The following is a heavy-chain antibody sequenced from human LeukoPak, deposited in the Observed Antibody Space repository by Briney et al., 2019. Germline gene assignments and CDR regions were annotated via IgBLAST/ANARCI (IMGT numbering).Heavy chain of an antibody. Sequence: SGTLSLTCTVSGGSISSYYWTWIRQPPGKGLEWIGYTYYSGSTNYNPSLKSRVTISVDTSKNQFSLKLSSVTAADTAVYYCAGALAARPNYYFDYWGQGTLVTVSS. D-gene: IGHD6-6*01. CDR3: AGALAARPNYYFDY. CDR2: TYYSGST. CDR1: GGSISSYY. J-gene: IGHJ4*02. V-gene: IGHV4-59*01.